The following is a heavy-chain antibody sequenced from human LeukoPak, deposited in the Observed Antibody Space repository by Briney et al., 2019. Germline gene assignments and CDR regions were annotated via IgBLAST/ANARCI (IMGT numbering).Heavy chain of an antibody. Sequence: PGGSLRLSCAASGFTLSSYWMSWVRQAPGKGLEWVANIKQDGSEKYYVASVKGRFTISRDNAKNSLYLQMNSLRAEDTAVYYCARAYSSSWYVVTWGQGTLVTVSS. CDR3: ARAYSSSWYVVT. J-gene: IGHJ4*02. CDR2: IKQDGSEK. V-gene: IGHV3-7*04. CDR1: GFTLSSYW. D-gene: IGHD6-13*01.